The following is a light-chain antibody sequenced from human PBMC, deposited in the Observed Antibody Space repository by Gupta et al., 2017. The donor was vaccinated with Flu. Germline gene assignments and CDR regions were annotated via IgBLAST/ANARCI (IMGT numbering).Light chain of an antibody. V-gene: IGKV2-30*02. CDR1: QSRVHSNGNTH. CDR2: KGS. J-gene: IGKJ2*01. CDR3: SGGKAWGFA. Sequence: VTLGQPASISCRSSQSRVHSNGNTHLHWFQQSPCQSPRRLIYKGSIREYGVPDRYNDRRSGTDLTLSISRVEVNNVGVYYCSGGKAWGFAFGQGTKLEI.